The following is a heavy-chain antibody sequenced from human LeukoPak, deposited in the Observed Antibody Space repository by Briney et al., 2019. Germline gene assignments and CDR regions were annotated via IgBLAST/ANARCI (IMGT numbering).Heavy chain of an antibody. V-gene: IGHV1-2*02. D-gene: IGHD2-15*01. CDR3: ARGVVAATFYYYMDV. J-gene: IGHJ6*03. Sequence: ASVKVSCKASGYTFTGFHMHWVRQAPGQGLEWMGWINPNSGGTNYAQKFQGRVTMTRDTSISTAYMDLSRLRSDDTAVYYCARGVVAATFYYYMDVWGKGTTVTVSS. CDR1: GYTFTGFH. CDR2: INPNSGGT.